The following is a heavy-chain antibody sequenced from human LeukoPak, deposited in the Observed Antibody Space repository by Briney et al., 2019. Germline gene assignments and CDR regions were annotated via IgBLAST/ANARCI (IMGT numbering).Heavy chain of an antibody. D-gene: IGHD2-21*02. CDR3: ARGVVTAVPGDRGHFDH. CDR1: GGSISSSSYY. CDR2: IYYSGST. V-gene: IGHV4-39*07. Sequence: SETLSLTCTDSGGSISSSSYYWGWIRRPPGKGLEWIGSIYYSGSTYYNPSLKSRVTISVDTSKNQFSLKLSSVTAADTAVYYCARGVVTAVPGDRGHFDHWGQGTLVTVSS. J-gene: IGHJ4*02.